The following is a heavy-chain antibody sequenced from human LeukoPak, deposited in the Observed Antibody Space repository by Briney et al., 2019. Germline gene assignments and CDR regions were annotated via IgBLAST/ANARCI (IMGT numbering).Heavy chain of an antibody. D-gene: IGHD3-9*01. V-gene: IGHV3-33*01. Sequence: PGGSLRLSCAASGFTFSNHGMHWVRQAPGKGLEWVAGIWYDGSTYYTDSVKGRITISRDNSKNTLYLQMNTLGAEDTAVYYCARDRTTILSSFDIWGQGTMVTVSS. J-gene: IGHJ3*02. CDR1: GFTFSNHG. CDR2: IWYDGST. CDR3: ARDRTTILSSFDI.